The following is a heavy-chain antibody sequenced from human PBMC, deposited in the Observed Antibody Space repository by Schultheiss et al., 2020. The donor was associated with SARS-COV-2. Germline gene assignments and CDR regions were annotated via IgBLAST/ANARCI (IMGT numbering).Heavy chain of an antibody. CDR2: IWYDGSNK. CDR3: ASNSYATTYYFDY. Sequence: GGSLRLSCAASGFTFSSYAMHWVRQAPGKGLEWVAVIWYDGSNKYYADSVKGRFTISRDNAKNSLYLQMNSLRAEDTAVYYCASNSYATTYYFDYWGQGTLVTVSS. D-gene: IGHD5-18*01. V-gene: IGHV3-33*08. J-gene: IGHJ4*02. CDR1: GFTFSSYA.